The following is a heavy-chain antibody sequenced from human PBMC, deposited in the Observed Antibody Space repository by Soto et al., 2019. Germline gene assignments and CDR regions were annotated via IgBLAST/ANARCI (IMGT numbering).Heavy chain of an antibody. J-gene: IGHJ5*02. CDR2: IVPMFGTA. V-gene: IGHV1-69*12. CDR1: GGTFGNTA. CDR3: ARDGDPGYSFWTGPLSGGRFDP. D-gene: IGHD3-3*01. Sequence: QVQLVQSGAEVKEPGSSVNVSCKTSGGTFGNTAVTWVRQAPGQGLEWIGGIVPMFGTANYAQKFQGRVTTAADESTSTSYIDFSSLRSDDTAVYYCARDGDPGYSFWTGPLSGGRFDPWSQGTLVTVSS.